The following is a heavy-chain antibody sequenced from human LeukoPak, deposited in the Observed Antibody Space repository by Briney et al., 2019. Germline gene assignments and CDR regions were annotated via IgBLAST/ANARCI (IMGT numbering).Heavy chain of an antibody. CDR1: GGTFSSYA. D-gene: IGHD3-22*01. CDR3: ARRYYYDSNGRNDAFDI. J-gene: IGHJ3*02. Sequence: GASVKVSCKASGGTFSSYAISWVRQAPGQGPEWMGRIIPIFGTANYAQKFQGRVTITTDESTSTAYMELSSLRSEDTAVYYCARRYYYDSNGRNDAFDIWGQGTMVTVSS. V-gene: IGHV1-69*05. CDR2: IIPIFGTA.